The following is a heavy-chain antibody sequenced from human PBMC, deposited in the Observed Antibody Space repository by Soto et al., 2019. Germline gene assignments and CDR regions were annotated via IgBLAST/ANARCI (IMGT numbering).Heavy chain of an antibody. V-gene: IGHV4-59*01. CDR3: ARVYSSGPYNWFDP. CDR2: IYYSGST. D-gene: IGHD6-19*01. CDR1: GGSISSYY. Sequence: SETLSLTCTVSGGSISSYYWSWIRQPPGKGLEWIGYIYYSGSTNYNPSLKSRVTISVDTSKNQFSLKLSSVTAADTAVYYCARVYSSGPYNWFDPWGQGTLVTVSS. J-gene: IGHJ5*02.